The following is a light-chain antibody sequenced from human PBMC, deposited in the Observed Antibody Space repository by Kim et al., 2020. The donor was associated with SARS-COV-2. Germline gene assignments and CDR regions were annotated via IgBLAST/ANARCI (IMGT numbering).Light chain of an antibody. CDR1: SGRIASKY. Sequence: NFMLTQPHSVSESPGKTVTISCTRSSGRIASKYVQWYQQRPGSAPNTVIYENNQRPSWVPDRFSGSIDSSSNSASLTISGLKTEDEADYCCQSYDSTNVLFGGGTQLAVL. V-gene: IGLV6-57*04. J-gene: IGLJ2*01. CDR2: ENN. CDR3: QSYDSTNVL.